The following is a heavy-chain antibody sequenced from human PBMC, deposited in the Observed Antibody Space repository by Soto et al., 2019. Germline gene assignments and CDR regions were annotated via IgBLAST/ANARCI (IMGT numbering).Heavy chain of an antibody. CDR2: INHSGST. D-gene: IGHD2-8*01. J-gene: IGHJ6*02. CDR1: GGSFSGYY. CDR3: ATLKGGYCTNGVCWTPYYYYGMDV. Sequence: PSETLSLTCAVYGGSFSGYYWSWIRQPPGKGLEWIGEINHSGSTNYNPSLKSRVTISVDTSKNQFSLKVVSVTAADTAVYYCATLKGGYCTNGVCWTPYYYYGMDVWGQGTTVTVSS. V-gene: IGHV4-34*01.